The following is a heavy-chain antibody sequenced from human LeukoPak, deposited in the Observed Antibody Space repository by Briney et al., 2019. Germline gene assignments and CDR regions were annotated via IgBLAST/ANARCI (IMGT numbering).Heavy chain of an antibody. D-gene: IGHD3-3*01. J-gene: IGHJ5*02. V-gene: IGHV4-59*01. Sequence: PSETLSLTCTVSGGSISSYYWSWIRQPPGKGLEWIGYIYYSGSTNYNPSLKSRVTISVDTSENQFSLKLSSVTAADTAVYYCARGFIGPDYDFWSGPNWFDPWGQGTLVTVSS. CDR1: GGSISSYY. CDR3: ARGFIGPDYDFWSGPNWFDP. CDR2: IYYSGST.